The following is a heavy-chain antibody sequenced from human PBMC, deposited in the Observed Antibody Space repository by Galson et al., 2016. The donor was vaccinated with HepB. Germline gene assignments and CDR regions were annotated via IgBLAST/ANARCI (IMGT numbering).Heavy chain of an antibody. J-gene: IGHJ4*02. V-gene: IGHV4/OR15-8*01. Sequence: SETLSLTCIVSNGSITSSNWWSWVRQPPGKGLEWIGDIHHTGSSTYNPSLKGRLTISVDKSNNQLSLRLTSVTAADTAVYYCARERPDFSDPTGYSGGFDNWGQGTLVTVSS. CDR3: ARERPDFSDPTGYSGGFDN. D-gene: IGHD3-9*01. CDR2: IHHTGSS. CDR1: NGSITSSNW.